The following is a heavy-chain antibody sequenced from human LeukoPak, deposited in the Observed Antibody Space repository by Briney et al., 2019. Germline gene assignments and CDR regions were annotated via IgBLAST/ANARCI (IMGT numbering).Heavy chain of an antibody. CDR2: ISAYNGNT. Sequence: GASVKVSCKASGYTFTSYGISWVRQAPGQGLEWMGWISAYNGNTNYAQKLQGRVTMTTDTSTSTAYMELRSLRSDDTAVYYCARESGTYYYDSSGYYYLDYWGQGTLVTVSS. J-gene: IGHJ4*02. CDR1: GYTFTSYG. CDR3: ARESGTYYYDSSGYYYLDY. V-gene: IGHV1-18*01. D-gene: IGHD3-22*01.